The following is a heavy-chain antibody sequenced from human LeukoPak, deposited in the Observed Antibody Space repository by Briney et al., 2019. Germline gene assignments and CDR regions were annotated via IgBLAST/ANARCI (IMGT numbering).Heavy chain of an antibody. J-gene: IGHJ5*02. CDR2: ISAYNGNT. Sequence: GASVKVSCKTSGYTFTSYDITWVRQAPGQGLEWMGWISAYNGNTNYAQKVQGRLTMATDTSTSTAYMELRNLRSDDSAVYYCARHLSNWFDPWGQGTLVTVSS. V-gene: IGHV1-18*01. CDR1: GYTFTSYD. CDR3: ARHLSNWFDP.